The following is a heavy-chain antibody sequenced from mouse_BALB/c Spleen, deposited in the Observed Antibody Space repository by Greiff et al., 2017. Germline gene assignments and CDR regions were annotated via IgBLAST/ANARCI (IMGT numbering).Heavy chain of an antibody. V-gene: IGHV1-7*01. Sequence: VQLQQSGAELAKPGASVKMSCKASGYTFTSYWMHWVKQRPGQGLEWIGYINPSTGYTEYNQKFKDKATLTADKSSSTAYMQLSSLTSEDSAVYYCARRYYGSFDYWGQGTTLTVSS. CDR3: ARRYYGSFDY. CDR2: INPSTGYT. CDR1: GYTFTSYW. D-gene: IGHD1-1*01. J-gene: IGHJ2*01.